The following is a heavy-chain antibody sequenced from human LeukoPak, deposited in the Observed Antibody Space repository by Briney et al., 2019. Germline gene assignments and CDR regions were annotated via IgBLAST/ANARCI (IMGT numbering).Heavy chain of an antibody. CDR1: GYSFTSYL. J-gene: IGHJ4*02. D-gene: IGHD6-13*01. V-gene: IGHV5-10-1*01. CDR2: FDPSDSYT. Sequence: GEALKISCKGSGYSFTSYLISWVREMPGKGLRWMGRFDPSDSYTNYSPSFQGHVTISADKSISTAYLQWSSLKASDTAMYYCARQFKQQLVSWGQGTLVTVSS. CDR3: ARQFKQQLVS.